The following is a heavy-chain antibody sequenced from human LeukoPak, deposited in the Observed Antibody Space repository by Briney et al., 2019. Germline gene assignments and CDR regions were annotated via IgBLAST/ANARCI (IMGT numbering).Heavy chain of an antibody. CDR1: GFIFSDYW. V-gene: IGHV3-7*01. J-gene: IGHJ6*03. Sequence: GGSLRLSCAASGFIFSDYWMTWVRQAPGKGLEWVANIKQDGSEKYFVDSVKGRFTISRDNAKNSLYLQMNSLRVEDTAVYYCARDRVTMIRGVRILDYYYYYMDVWGKGTTVTISS. CDR3: ARDRVTMIRGVRILDYYYYYMDV. D-gene: IGHD3-10*01. CDR2: IKQDGSEK.